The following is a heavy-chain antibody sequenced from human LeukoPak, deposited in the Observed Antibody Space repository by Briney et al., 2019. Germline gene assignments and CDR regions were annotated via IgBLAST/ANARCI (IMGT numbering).Heavy chain of an antibody. CDR2: ISGSAAST. J-gene: IGHJ6*03. Sequence: GGSLRLSCAASGFTFSSYAMKWVRQAPGQGLEWVSTISGSAASTYYADSVKGRFTISRDNSKNTLYLQMNSLRAEDTAIYYCAKNGDRGAYCTGGTCYPYFYYYMDVWGKGTTVTI. V-gene: IGHV3-23*01. CDR3: AKNGDRGAYCTGGTCYPYFYYYMDV. CDR1: GFTFSSYA. D-gene: IGHD2-15*01.